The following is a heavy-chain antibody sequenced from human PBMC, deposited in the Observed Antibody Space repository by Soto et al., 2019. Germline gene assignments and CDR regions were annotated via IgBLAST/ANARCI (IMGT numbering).Heavy chain of an antibody. D-gene: IGHD3-22*01. J-gene: IGHJ3*02. Sequence: GESLKISCKGSGYSFTSYWIGWVRQMPGKGLEWMGIIYPGDSDTRYSPSFQGQVTISADKSISTAYLQWSSLKASDTAMYYCASHTATYYYDSSGYYSPHDAFDIWGQGTMVTVSS. CDR2: IYPGDSDT. V-gene: IGHV5-51*01. CDR1: GYSFTSYW. CDR3: ASHTATYYYDSSGYYSPHDAFDI.